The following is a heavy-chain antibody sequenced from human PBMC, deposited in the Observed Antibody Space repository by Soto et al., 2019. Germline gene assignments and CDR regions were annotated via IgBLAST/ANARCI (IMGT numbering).Heavy chain of an antibody. CDR3: ARGPEGRAIFPTRGGMDV. J-gene: IGHJ6*04. CDR1: GFTFSSYG. D-gene: IGHD3-3*01. Sequence: QVQLVESGGGVVQPGRSLRLTCAASGFTFSSYGMHWVRQAPGKGLEWVAVIWYDGSNKYYADSVKGRFTISRDNSKNTLYLQMNSLRAEDTAVYYCARGPEGRAIFPTRGGMDVCSKGTTVTVSS. CDR2: IWYDGSNK. V-gene: IGHV3-33*01.